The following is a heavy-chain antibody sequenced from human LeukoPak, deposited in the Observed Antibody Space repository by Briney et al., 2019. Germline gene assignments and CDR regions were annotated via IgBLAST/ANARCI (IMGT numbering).Heavy chain of an antibody. CDR3: GRKCYGYFDY. CDR2: INHSGST. CDR1: GGSFSGYY. Sequence: SETLSLTCAVYGGSFSGYYWSWIRQPPGKGLEWIGEINHSGSTNYNPSLKSRVTISVDTSKNQFSLKLSSVTAADTAVYYCGRKCYGYFDYWGQGTLVTVSS. D-gene: IGHD2-2*01. V-gene: IGHV4-34*01. J-gene: IGHJ4*02.